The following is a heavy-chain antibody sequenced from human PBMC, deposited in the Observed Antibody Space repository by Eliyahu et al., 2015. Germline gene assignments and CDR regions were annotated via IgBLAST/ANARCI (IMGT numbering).Heavy chain of an antibody. CDR2: IIPIFGTA. V-gene: IGHV1-69*01. CDR1: GGTFSSYA. J-gene: IGHJ4*02. Sequence: EVKKPGSSVKVSCKASGGTFSSYAISWVRQAPGQGLEWMGGIIPIFGTANYAQKFQGRVTITADESTSTAYMELSSLRSEDTAVYYCAREGSMATISYYFDYWGQGTLVTVSS. CDR3: AREGSMATISYYFDY. D-gene: IGHD5-24*01.